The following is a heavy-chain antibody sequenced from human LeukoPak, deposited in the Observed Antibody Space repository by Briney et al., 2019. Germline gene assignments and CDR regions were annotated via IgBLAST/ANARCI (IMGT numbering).Heavy chain of an antibody. CDR1: GYSFTSYW. CDR3: ARQHCTNGVCYDSDY. Sequence: GEPLKISCKGSGYSFTSYWIGWVRQMPGKGLEWMGIIYPGDSDTRYSPSFQGQVTISADKSISTAYLQWSRLKASDTAMYYCARQHCTNGVCYDSDYWGQGTLVTVSS. J-gene: IGHJ4*02. D-gene: IGHD2-8*01. V-gene: IGHV5-51*01. CDR2: IYPGDSDT.